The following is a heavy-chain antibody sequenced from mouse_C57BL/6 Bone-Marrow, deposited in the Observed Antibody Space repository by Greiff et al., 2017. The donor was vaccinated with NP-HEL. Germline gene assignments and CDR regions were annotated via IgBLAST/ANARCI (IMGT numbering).Heavy chain of an antibody. CDR1: GYTFTSYW. CDR3: ARDYYGLWYFDV. CDR2: IYPGSGST. D-gene: IGHD1-1*01. Sequence: VQLQQPGAELVKPGASVKMSCKASGYTFTSYWITWVKQRPGQGLEWIGDIYPGSGSTNYNEKFKSKATLTVDTSSSTAYMQLSSLTSEDSAVYYCARDYYGLWYFDVWGTGTTVTVSS. J-gene: IGHJ1*03. V-gene: IGHV1-55*01.